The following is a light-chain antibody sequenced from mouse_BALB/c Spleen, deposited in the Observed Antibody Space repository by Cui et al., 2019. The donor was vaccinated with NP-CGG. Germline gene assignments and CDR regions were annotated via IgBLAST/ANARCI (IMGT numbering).Light chain of an antibody. J-gene: IGLJ1*01. V-gene: IGLV1*01. Sequence: HAVLPSESTLTTSPGETVTLTCRSSTGAVTTSNYANWVQEKPDHLFTGLIGGTNNRAPGVPARFSGSLIGDKAALIITGAQTEDEAIYFCALWYSNHWVFGGGTKLTVL. CDR1: TGAVTTSNY. CDR2: GTN. CDR3: ALWYSNHWV.